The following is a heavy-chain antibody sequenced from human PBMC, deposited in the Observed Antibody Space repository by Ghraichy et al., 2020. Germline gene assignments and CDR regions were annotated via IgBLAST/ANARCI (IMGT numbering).Heavy chain of an antibody. D-gene: IGHD3-16*01. Sequence: ASVKVSCKASGYTFSSYGISWVRQAPGQGLEWMGWISAYNGNTNYAQKLQGRVTMTTDTSTSTAYMGLTSLRSDDTAVYYCARGGLTMTFGADRYYYYMDVWGKGTTVTVSS. CDR3: ARGGLTMTFGADRYYYYMDV. J-gene: IGHJ6*03. V-gene: IGHV1-18*04. CDR2: ISAYNGNT. CDR1: GYTFSSYG.